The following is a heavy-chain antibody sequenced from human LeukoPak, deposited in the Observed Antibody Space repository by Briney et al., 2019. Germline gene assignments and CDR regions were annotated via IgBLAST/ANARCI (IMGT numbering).Heavy chain of an antibody. CDR3: ATDQLKTVRNGDYFDYTHDAFDI. CDR1: GYTLTELS. D-gene: IGHD4-17*01. J-gene: IGHJ3*02. CDR2: FDPEDGET. Sequence: GASVKVSCKVSGYTLTELSMHWVRQAPGKGLEWMGGFDPEDGETIYAQKFQGRVTMTEDTSTDTAYMELSSLRSEDTAVYYYATDQLKTVRNGDYFDYTHDAFDIWGQGTMVTVSS. V-gene: IGHV1-24*01.